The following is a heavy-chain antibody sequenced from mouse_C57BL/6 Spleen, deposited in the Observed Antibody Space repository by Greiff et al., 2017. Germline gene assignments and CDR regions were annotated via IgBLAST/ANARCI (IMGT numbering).Heavy chain of an antibody. J-gene: IGHJ3*01. V-gene: IGHV1-69*01. CDR2: IDPSDSYT. CDR3: AREVTAQATWGFAY. Sequence: QVQLQQPGAELVMPGASVKLSCKASGYTFTSYWMHWVKQRPGQGLEWIGEIDPSDSYTNYNQKFKGKSTLSVDESSSTAYRQLSSLTSEDAAVYYCAREVTAQATWGFAYWGQGTLVTVSA. D-gene: IGHD3-2*02. CDR1: GYTFTSYW.